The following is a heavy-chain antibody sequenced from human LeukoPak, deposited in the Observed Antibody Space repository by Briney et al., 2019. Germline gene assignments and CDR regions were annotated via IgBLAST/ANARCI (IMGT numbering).Heavy chain of an antibody. Sequence: GESLKISCKGSGYNFANYWVGWVRQMPGIGLEWMGIIYPGDSDTRYSPSFQGQVTISADKSISTAYLQWSSLQASDTAMYYCARLSHSGTTVTSIDYWGQGTLVTVSS. CDR3: ARLSHSGTTVTSIDY. D-gene: IGHD4-11*01. V-gene: IGHV5-51*01. J-gene: IGHJ4*02. CDR2: IYPGDSDT. CDR1: GYNFANYW.